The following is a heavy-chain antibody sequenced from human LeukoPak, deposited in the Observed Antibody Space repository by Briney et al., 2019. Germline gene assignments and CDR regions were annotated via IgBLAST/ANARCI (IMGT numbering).Heavy chain of an antibody. CDR2: INPSGGST. Sequence: PGASVKVSCKASGYTFTSYYMHWVRQAPGQRLEWMGIINPSGGSTSYEQKFQGRVTMTRDTSTSTVYMELSSLRSEDTAVYYCARVRGDLHGSGRSSSSWYPWDYYYYMDVWGKGTTVTVSS. J-gene: IGHJ6*03. D-gene: IGHD6-13*01. V-gene: IGHV1-46*01. CDR3: ARVRGDLHGSGRSSSSWYPWDYYYYMDV. CDR1: GYTFTSYY.